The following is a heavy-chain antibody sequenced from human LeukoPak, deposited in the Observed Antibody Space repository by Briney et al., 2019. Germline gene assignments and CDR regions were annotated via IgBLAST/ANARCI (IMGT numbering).Heavy chain of an antibody. CDR1: GFTFSSYA. Sequence: HPGGSLRLSCAASGFTFSSYAMSWVRQAPGKGLEWVSAISGSGGSTYYADSVKGRFTISRDNSKNTLYLQMNSLRAEDTAVYYCASRGHVGSGTYSPYDYWGQGTLVTVSS. CDR2: ISGSGGST. CDR3: ASRGHVGSGTYSPYDY. D-gene: IGHD3-10*01. V-gene: IGHV3-23*01. J-gene: IGHJ4*02.